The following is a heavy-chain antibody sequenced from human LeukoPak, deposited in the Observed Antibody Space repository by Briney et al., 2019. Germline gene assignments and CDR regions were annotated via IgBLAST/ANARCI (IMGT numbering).Heavy chain of an antibody. CDR2: INGSGGST. CDR1: GFTFSSYA. D-gene: IGHD3-10*01. V-gene: IGHV3-23*01. J-gene: IGHJ4*02. CDR3: APGGYYHDY. Sequence: GGSLRLSCAASGFTFSSYAMSWVRQAPGKGLEWVSAINGSGGSTYYADSVKSRFTISRDNSKNTLYLQINSLSADDTAVYYCAPGGYYHDYWGQGTLVTVSP.